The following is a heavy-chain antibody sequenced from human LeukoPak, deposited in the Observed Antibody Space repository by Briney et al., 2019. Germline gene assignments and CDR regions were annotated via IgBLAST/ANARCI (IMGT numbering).Heavy chain of an antibody. CDR3: ARDAYGGSYYFVY. Sequence: GGSLRLSCAASGFTFSSYEMNWVRQAPGKGLEWVSYISSSGSTIYYADSVKGRFTISRGNAKNSLYLQMNSLRAEDTAVYYCARDAYGGSYYFVYWGQGTLVTVSS. D-gene: IGHD4-23*01. CDR1: GFTFSSYE. CDR2: ISSSGSTI. V-gene: IGHV3-48*03. J-gene: IGHJ4*02.